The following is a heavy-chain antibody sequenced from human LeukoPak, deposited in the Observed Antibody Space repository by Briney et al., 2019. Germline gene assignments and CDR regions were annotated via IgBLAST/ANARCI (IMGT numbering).Heavy chain of an antibody. Sequence: PGGSLRLSCAASGFAFSSYGMHWVRQALGKGLEWVAVIWYDGSNKYYADSVKGRFTISRDNSKNTLYLQMNSLRAEDTAVYYCARAGYTVNDYYYGMDVWGQGTTVTVSS. J-gene: IGHJ6*02. CDR1: GFAFSSYG. CDR3: ARAGYTVNDYYYGMDV. D-gene: IGHD6-13*01. V-gene: IGHV3-33*01. CDR2: IWYDGSNK.